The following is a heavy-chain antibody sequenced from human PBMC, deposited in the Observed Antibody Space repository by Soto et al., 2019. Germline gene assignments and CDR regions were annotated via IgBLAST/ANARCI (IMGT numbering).Heavy chain of an antibody. CDR3: ASPYGDPPVDDFDI. V-gene: IGHV3-30-3*01. CDR1: GFTFSSYA. Sequence: QVQLVESGGGVVQPGRSLRLSCAASGFTFSSYAMHWVLQAPGKGLEWVAVISYDGSNKYYADSVKCRFTISRDNSKNTLSLQMNSLRAEDTAVYYCASPYGDPPVDDFDIWGQGTMVTVSS. D-gene: IGHD4-17*01. CDR2: ISYDGSNK. J-gene: IGHJ3*02.